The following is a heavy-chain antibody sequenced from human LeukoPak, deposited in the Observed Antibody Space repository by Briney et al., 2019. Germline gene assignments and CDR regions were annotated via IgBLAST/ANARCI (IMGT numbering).Heavy chain of an antibody. Sequence: SETLSLTCTVSGGSISSSSYYWGWIRQPPGKGLEWIGSIYYSGSTYYNPSLKSRVTISVDTSKNQFSLKLSSVTAADTAVYYCAREGQSGSYVGLSDYWGQGTLVTVSS. CDR1: GGSISSSSYY. J-gene: IGHJ4*02. CDR2: IYYSGST. CDR3: AREGQSGSYVGLSDY. V-gene: IGHV4-39*07. D-gene: IGHD1-26*01.